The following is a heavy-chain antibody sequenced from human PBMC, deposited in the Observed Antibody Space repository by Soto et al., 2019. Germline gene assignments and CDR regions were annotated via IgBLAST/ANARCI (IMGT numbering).Heavy chain of an antibody. CDR1: GYTFTTYS. J-gene: IGHJ5*02. V-gene: IGHV1-3*04. Sequence: QVQLVQSGAEVKKPGASVNVSCQASGYTFTTYSMHWVRQAPGQRLEWMGWINTGNGNTKYSQKFQGRVTITRDTSASTAYMELSRLRSEDTAVYYCARGPAAAALNNWFDPWGQGTLVTVSS. CDR3: ARGPAAAALNNWFDP. CDR2: INTGNGNT. D-gene: IGHD6-13*01.